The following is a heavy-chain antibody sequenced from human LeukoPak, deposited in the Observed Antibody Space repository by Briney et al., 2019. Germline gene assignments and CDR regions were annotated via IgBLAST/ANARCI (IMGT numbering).Heavy chain of an antibody. J-gene: IGHJ4*02. CDR1: GYSFTSYW. Sequence: GESLKISCKGSGYSFTSYWIGWVRQVPGKGLEWMGIIYPGDSGTRYSPSFQGQVTISADKSISTAYPQWSSLKASDTAMYYCARTVVVPAAAIGGLDYWGQGTLVTVSS. CDR2: IYPGDSGT. CDR3: ARTVVVPAAAIGGLDY. D-gene: IGHD2-2*01. V-gene: IGHV5-51*01.